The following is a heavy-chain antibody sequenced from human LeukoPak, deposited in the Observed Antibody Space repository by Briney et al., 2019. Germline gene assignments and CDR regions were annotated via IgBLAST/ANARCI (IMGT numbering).Heavy chain of an antibody. D-gene: IGHD3-22*01. J-gene: IGHJ4*02. CDR1: GGSISSYY. V-gene: IGHV4-4*07. CDR3: AREYTYYYDSSGYYFFGY. Sequence: SETLSLTCTVSGGSISSYYWSWIRQPAGKGLEWTGRIYTSGSTNYNPSLKSRVTMSVDTSKNQFSLKLSSVTAADTAVYYCAREYTYYYDSSGYYFFGYWGQGTLVTVSS. CDR2: IYTSGST.